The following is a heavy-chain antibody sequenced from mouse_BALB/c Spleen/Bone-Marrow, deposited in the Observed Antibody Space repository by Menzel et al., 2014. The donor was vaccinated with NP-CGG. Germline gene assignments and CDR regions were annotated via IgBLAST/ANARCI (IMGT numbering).Heavy chain of an antibody. V-gene: IGHV1-80*01. Sequence: QVQLQQPGAELVRPGSSVKISCKASGYAFSSYWMNWVKQRPGQGLEWIGQIYPGDGDTNYNGKFKGKATLTADKSSSTAYMQLSSLTSKDSAVYFCARGPWFAYWGQGTLVTVSA. J-gene: IGHJ3*01. CDR2: IYPGDGDT. CDR1: GYAFSSYW. CDR3: ARGPWFAY.